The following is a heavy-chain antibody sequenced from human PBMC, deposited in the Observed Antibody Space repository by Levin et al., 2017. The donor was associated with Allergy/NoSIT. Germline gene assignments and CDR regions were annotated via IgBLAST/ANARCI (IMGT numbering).Heavy chain of an antibody. D-gene: IGHD1/OR15-1a*01. CDR3: TRGGAGTSVVYYYYYMDV. CDR1: GGSISSSTYY. Sequence: ESLKISCTVSGGSISSSTYYWGWIRQPPGKGLEWIGTIYYSGSTYYNPSLKSRVTISVDTSKNQFSLNLSSVTAADTAVYYCTRGGAGTSVVYYYYYMDVWGKGTTVTVSS. J-gene: IGHJ6*03. V-gene: IGHV4-39*01. CDR2: IYYSGST.